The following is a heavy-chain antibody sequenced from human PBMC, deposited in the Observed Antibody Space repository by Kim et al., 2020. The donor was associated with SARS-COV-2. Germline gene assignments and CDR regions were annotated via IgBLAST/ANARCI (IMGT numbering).Heavy chain of an antibody. Sequence: ASVKVSCKASGYTFTSYYMHWVRQAPGQGLEWMGIINPSGGSTSYAQKFQGRVTMTRDTSTSTVYMELSSLRSEDTAVYYCAISLGGSYYYYYYGMDVWGQGTTVTVSS. CDR3: AISLGGSYYYYYYGMDV. D-gene: IGHD1-26*01. CDR1: GYTFTSYY. V-gene: IGHV1-46*01. CDR2: INPSGGST. J-gene: IGHJ6*02.